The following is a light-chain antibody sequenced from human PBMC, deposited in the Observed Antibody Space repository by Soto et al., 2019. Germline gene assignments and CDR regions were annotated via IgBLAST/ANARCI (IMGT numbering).Light chain of an antibody. CDR2: GTS. CDR3: QQYGSSPL. V-gene: IGKV3-20*01. Sequence: DIVFTHSAGTLSFAPVERAALSCRASQSVSSSYLAWYQQKPGQAPRLLIYGTSSRATGIPDRFSGSGSGTDFTLTISRLEPEDFAVYYCQQYGSSPLFGPGTKVDIK. CDR1: QSVSSSY. J-gene: IGKJ3*01.